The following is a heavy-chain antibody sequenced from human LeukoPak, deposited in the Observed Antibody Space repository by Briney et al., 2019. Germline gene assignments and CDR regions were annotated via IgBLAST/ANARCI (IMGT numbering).Heavy chain of an antibody. V-gene: IGHV4-31*03. CDR1: GGSISSGGYY. Sequence: PSETLSLTCTVSGGSISSGGYYWSWIRQQPGKGLEWIGYIYYSGSTYYNPSLKSRVTISVDTSKNQFSLKLSSVTAADTAVYYCAREETYYYDSSGYSSAPDAFDIWGQGTMVTVSS. D-gene: IGHD3-22*01. CDR3: AREETYYYDSSGYSSAPDAFDI. J-gene: IGHJ3*02. CDR2: IYYSGST.